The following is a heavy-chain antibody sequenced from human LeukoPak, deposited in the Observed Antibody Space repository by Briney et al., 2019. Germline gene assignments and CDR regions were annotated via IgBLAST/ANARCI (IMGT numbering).Heavy chain of an antibody. CDR3: ARSVDCSSTSCYTGVWFDP. D-gene: IGHD2-2*02. CDR2: ISAYNGNT. Sequence: GASVNVSCKASGYTFTSYGISWVRQALGQGLEWMGWISAYNGNTNYAQKLQGRVTMTTDTSTSKAYMELRSLRSDATAVYYCARSVDCSSTSCYTGVWFDPWGQGTLVTVSS. V-gene: IGHV1-18*01. J-gene: IGHJ5*02. CDR1: GYTFTSYG.